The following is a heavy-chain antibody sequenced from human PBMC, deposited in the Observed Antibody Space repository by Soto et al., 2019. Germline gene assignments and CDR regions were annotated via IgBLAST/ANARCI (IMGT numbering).Heavy chain of an antibody. Sequence: GGSLRLSCAASGFTFSNAWMNWVRQAPGKGLEWVGRIKGKTDGGTTDYAAPVKGRFTISRDDSKNTLYLQMNSLKTEDTAVYYCTTELQVVIIPVDYWGQGTLVTVSS. J-gene: IGHJ4*02. CDR1: GFTFSNAW. CDR2: IKGKTDGGTT. CDR3: TTELQVVIIPVDY. V-gene: IGHV3-15*07. D-gene: IGHD3-3*01.